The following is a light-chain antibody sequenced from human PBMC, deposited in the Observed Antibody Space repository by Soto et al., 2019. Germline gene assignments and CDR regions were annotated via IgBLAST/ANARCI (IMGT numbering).Light chain of an antibody. V-gene: IGLV1-40*01. CDR3: QSYGSTQSGSV. CDR2: GNS. CDR1: SSNIGAGYD. J-gene: IGLJ2*01. Sequence: QSVLTQPPSVSGAPGQRVTISCTGSSSNIGAGYDVHWYQQLPGTAPKLLIYGNSNRPPGVPDRYCRTKSRASASLSITGVQADDDDDCYGQSYGSTQSGSVFSGGRKLT.